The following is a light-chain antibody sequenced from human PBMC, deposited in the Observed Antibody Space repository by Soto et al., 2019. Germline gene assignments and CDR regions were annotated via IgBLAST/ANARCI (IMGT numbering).Light chain of an antibody. CDR3: SSYTTTSTVV. J-gene: IGLJ2*01. V-gene: IGLV2-14*01. CDR2: DVS. Sequence: QSALTQPASVSGSPGQSITISCTGTSSDVGGYYYVCWYQQQPGKAPKLMIYDVSKRPSGVSYRFSGSKSGNTASLTISGLQAEDEADYYCSSYTTTSTVVFGGGTKLTVL. CDR1: SSDVGGYYY.